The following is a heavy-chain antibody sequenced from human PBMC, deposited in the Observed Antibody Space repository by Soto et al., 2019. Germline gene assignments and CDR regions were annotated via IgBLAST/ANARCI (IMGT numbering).Heavy chain of an antibody. Sequence: VQLLESGGGLVQPGGSLRLSCVASGFTFTNHPMSWVRQSPGKALEWIGEIYHSGATYYNPSLSGRASISMDKSKNQISLNLTSVTAADTAVYYCARDSRYCTDGGCSIMRDAFDVWGQGTLVTVSS. V-gene: IGHV4-4*02. CDR3: ARDSRYCTDGGCSIMRDAFDV. CDR1: GFTFTNHPM. J-gene: IGHJ3*01. D-gene: IGHD2-15*01. CDR2: IYHSGAT.